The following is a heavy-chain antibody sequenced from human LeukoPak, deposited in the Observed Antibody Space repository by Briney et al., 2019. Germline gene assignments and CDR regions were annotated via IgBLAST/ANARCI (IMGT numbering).Heavy chain of an antibody. V-gene: IGHV1-2*04. J-gene: IGHJ4*02. CDR2: INPNSGGT. CDR3: ARDANDSSGYYPDY. Sequence: ASVKVSCKASGYTFTGYYMHWVRQAPGQGLEWMGWINPNSGGTNYAQKFQGWVTMTGDTSISTAYMELSRLRSDDTAVYYCARDANDSSGYYPDYWGQGTLVTVSS. D-gene: IGHD3-22*01. CDR1: GYTFTGYY.